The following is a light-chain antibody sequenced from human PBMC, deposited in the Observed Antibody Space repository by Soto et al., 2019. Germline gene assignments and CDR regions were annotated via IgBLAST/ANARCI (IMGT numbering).Light chain of an antibody. CDR1: SSNIGSNT. CDR2: SNN. V-gene: IGLV1-44*01. Sequence: QSVLTQPPSASGTPGQRVTISCSGSSSNIGSNTVNWYQQLPGTAPKLLIYSNNLRPSGVPDRFSGSKSGTSASPAISGLQSEDEDDYYCAAWDDSRNVVFGGGTQLTVL. CDR3: AAWDDSRNVV. J-gene: IGLJ2*01.